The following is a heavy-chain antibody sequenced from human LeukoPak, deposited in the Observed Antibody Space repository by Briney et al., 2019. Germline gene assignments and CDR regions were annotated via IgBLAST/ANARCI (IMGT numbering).Heavy chain of an antibody. CDR1: GGPISSYY. J-gene: IGHJ5*02. V-gene: IGHV4-59*01. Sequence: SETLSLTCTVSGGPISSYYWSWIRQPPGKGLEWVGYIYYSGSTNYNPSLKSRVTISVDTSKNQFSLKLSSVTAADTAVYYCAREVDEFDPWGQGTLVTVSS. CDR2: IYYSGST. CDR3: AREVDEFDP.